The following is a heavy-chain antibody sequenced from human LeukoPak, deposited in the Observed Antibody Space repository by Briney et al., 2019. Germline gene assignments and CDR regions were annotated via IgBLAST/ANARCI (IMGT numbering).Heavy chain of an antibody. CDR3: ARARVKGWDTAAPFDY. V-gene: IGHV3-30*19. CDR1: GFTFRDYG. D-gene: IGHD5-18*01. Sequence: GGSLRLSCAVSGFTFRDYGMHWVRQAPGKGLEWVAVISYDGSNKYYADSVEGRFTISRDNSKNTLYLQMNSLRAEDTAVYYCARARVKGWDTAAPFDYWGQGTLVTVSS. CDR2: ISYDGSNK. J-gene: IGHJ4*02.